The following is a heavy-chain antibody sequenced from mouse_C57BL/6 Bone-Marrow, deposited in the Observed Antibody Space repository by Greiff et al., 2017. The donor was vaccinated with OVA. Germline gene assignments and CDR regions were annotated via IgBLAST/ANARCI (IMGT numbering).Heavy chain of an antibody. J-gene: IGHJ4*01. Sequence: EVKVEESGGGLVQPGGSLKLSCAASGFTFSDYYMYWVRQTPEKRLEWVAYISNGGGSTYYPDTVKGRFTISRDNAKNTLYLQMSRLKSEDTAMYYCARRARAMDYWGQGTSVTVSS. CDR2: ISNGGGST. CDR1: GFTFSDYY. V-gene: IGHV5-12*01. CDR3: ARRARAMDY.